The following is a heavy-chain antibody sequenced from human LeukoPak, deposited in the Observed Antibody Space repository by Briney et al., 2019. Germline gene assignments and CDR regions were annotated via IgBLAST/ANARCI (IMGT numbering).Heavy chain of an antibody. CDR3: ARGGVVVPAAMAPDP. D-gene: IGHD2-2*01. V-gene: IGHV3-74*01. J-gene: IGHJ5*02. Sequence: GGSLRLSCAASGFIFSSYWMHWVRQAPGKGLVWVSRINSDGSITTYAASVKGRFTISRDNAQNTLYLQMNSLTAEDTAVYYCARGGVVVPAAMAPDPWGQGTLVTVSS. CDR1: GFIFSSYW. CDR2: INSDGSIT.